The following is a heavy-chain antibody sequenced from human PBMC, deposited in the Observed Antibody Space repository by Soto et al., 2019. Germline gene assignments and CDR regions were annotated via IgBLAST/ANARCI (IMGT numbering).Heavy chain of an antibody. CDR3: ATASGASSGPEKWFDP. CDR1: GYTLTELS. V-gene: IGHV1-24*01. CDR2: FDPEDGET. D-gene: IGHD6-19*01. J-gene: IGHJ5*02. Sequence: ASVKVSCKVSGYTLTELSMHWVRQAPGKGLEWMGGFDPEDGETIYAQKFQGRVTMTEDTSTDTAYMELSSLRSEDTAVYYCATASGASSGPEKWFDPFGQGTLVTVYS.